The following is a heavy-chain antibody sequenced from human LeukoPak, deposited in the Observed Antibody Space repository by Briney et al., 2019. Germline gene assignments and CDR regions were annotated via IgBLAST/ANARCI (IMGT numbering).Heavy chain of an antibody. CDR1: GFTFSSYS. CDR3: ARQNGGAEYGDYGH. Sequence: GGSLRLSCAASGFTFSSYSMNWVRQAPGKGLEWVSSISSSSSYIYYADPVKGRFTISRDNAKNSLYLQMNSLRAEETALYYCARQNGGAEYGDYGHWGQGILVTVSS. J-gene: IGHJ4*02. CDR2: ISSSSSYI. D-gene: IGHD4-17*01. V-gene: IGHV3-21*04.